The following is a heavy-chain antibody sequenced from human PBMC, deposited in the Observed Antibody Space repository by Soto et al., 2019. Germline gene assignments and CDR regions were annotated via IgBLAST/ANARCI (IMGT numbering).Heavy chain of an antibody. V-gene: IGHV1-58*01. D-gene: IGHD2-21*02. CDR3: AADRTYCGCDCYVD. J-gene: IGHJ4*02. CDR2: IVVGSGNT. CDR1: GFTFTSSA. Sequence: QMQLVQSGPEVKKPGTSVKVSCKASGFTFTSSAVQWVRQARGQRLEWIGWIVVGSGNTNYAQKFQERVTSTRDMSTSTAYMEMSSLRSEDTAVYYCAADRTYCGCDCYVDWGQGTLVTVSS.